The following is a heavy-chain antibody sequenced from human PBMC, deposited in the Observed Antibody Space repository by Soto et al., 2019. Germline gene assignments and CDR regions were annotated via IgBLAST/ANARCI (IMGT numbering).Heavy chain of an antibody. Sequence: TSETLSLTCTVSGGSISSYYWSWIRQPPGKGLEWIGYIYYSGSTNYNPSLKSRVTISVDTSKNQFSLKLSSVTAADTAVYYCARSGYGSGSYVGEKAFDYWGQGTLVTVSS. D-gene: IGHD3-10*01. CDR2: IYYSGST. J-gene: IGHJ4*02. CDR3: ARSGYGSGSYVGEKAFDY. V-gene: IGHV4-59*01. CDR1: GGSISSYY.